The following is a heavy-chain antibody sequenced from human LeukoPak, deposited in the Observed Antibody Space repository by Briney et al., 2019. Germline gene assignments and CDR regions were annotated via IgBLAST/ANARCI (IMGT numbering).Heavy chain of an antibody. Sequence: PGGSLRLSCAASGFTFSSYEMNWVRQAPGKGLEWVSYISSSGSTIYYADSVKGRFTISRDNAKNSLYLQMDSLRAEDTAVYYCARVRGYCSSTSCYDDYWGQGTLVTVSS. D-gene: IGHD2-2*01. CDR2: ISSSGSTI. J-gene: IGHJ4*02. CDR1: GFTFSSYE. V-gene: IGHV3-48*03. CDR3: ARVRGYCSSTSCYDDY.